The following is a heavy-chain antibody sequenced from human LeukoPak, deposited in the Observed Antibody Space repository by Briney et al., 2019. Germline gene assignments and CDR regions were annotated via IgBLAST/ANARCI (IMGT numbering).Heavy chain of an antibody. V-gene: IGHV3-9*01. CDR2: ISWNSGSI. CDR1: GFIFDDYA. CDR3: AKANSYGYTGYFDY. D-gene: IGHD5-18*01. J-gene: IGHJ4*02. Sequence: GGSLRLSCAVSGFIFDDYAMHWVRQAPGKGLEWVSGISWNSGSIGYADSVKGRFTISRDNAKNSLYLQMNSLRAEDTAFYYCAKANSYGYTGYFDYWGQGTLVTVSS.